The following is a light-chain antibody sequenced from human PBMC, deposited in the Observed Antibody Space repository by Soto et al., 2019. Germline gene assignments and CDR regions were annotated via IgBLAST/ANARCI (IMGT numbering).Light chain of an antibody. CDR1: QSVSSSY. CDR2: GTS. Sequence: EVVLTQSPGMLSLSLGERATLSCRASQSVSSSYLGWYQQRPGQAPRLLMYGTSRRATGIPDRFSGSGSGTDFTLTISRLEPEDFAVYYCQQYGAQPYYFGQGTKLEIK. V-gene: IGKV3-20*01. J-gene: IGKJ2*01. CDR3: QQYGAQPYY.